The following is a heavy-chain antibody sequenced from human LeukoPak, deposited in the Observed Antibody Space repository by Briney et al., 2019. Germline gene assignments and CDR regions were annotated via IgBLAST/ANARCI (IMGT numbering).Heavy chain of an antibody. D-gene: IGHD3-10*01. CDR2: ITTISHYI. CDR1: GFTLSDYH. V-gene: IGHV3-21*01. J-gene: IGHJ5*02. Sequence: SGGSLRLSCAASGFTLSDYHMNWVRQAPGKGLEWLSSITTISHYIYYAGAVRGRFTISRDNAKNSLYLQMNSLRGEDTAVYYCARSGGPGTYHQLRYNWFDPWGQGTLVTVSS. CDR3: ARSGGPGTYHQLRYNWFDP.